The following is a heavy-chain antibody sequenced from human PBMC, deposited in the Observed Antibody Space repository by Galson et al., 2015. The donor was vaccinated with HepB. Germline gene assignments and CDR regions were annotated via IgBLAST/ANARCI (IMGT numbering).Heavy chain of an antibody. D-gene: IGHD2-21*02. Sequence: SVKVSCKASGYTFTSYGISWVRQAPGQGLEWMGWISAYNGNTNYAQKLQGRVTMTTDTSTSTAYMELRSLRSDDTAVYYCARSSGGHIVVVTASWFDPWGQGTLVT. V-gene: IGHV1-18*04. CDR1: GYTFTSYG. CDR2: ISAYNGNT. CDR3: ARSSGGHIVVVTASWFDP. J-gene: IGHJ5*02.